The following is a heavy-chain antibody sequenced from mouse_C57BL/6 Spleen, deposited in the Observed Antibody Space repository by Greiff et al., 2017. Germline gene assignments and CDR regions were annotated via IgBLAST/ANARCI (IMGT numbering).Heavy chain of an antibody. D-gene: IGHD2-4*01. CDR2: IYPGDGDT. CDR1: GYAFSSSW. V-gene: IGHV1-82*01. CDR3: ARGDADYDY. Sequence: VKLQQSGPELVKPGASVKISCKASGYAFSSSWMNWVKQRPGKGLEWIGRIYPGDGDTNYNGKFKGKATLTADKSSSTAYMQLSSLTSEDSAVYFCARGDADYDYWGQGTILTVSS. J-gene: IGHJ2*01.